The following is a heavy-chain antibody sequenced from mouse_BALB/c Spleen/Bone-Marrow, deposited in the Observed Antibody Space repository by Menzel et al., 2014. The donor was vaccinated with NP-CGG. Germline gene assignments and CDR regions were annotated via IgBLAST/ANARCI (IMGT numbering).Heavy chain of an antibody. CDR1: GFDFSRYW. Sequence: QPGGSLTLSCAASGFDFSRYWMSWVRQAPGKGLEWIGEINPDSRTINYSPSLTDKFIISRDNAKKTLYLRVNKVRSEDTALYDCARPDYYSYLNDWGQGTTLTGSS. CDR2: INPDSRTI. V-gene: IGHV4-1*02. CDR3: ARPDYYSYLND. D-gene: IGHD1-1*01. J-gene: IGHJ2*01.